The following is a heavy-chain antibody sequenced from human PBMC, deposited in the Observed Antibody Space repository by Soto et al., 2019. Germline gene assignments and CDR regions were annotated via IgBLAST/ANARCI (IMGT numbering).Heavy chain of an antibody. CDR3: ARRSISAYWYFDL. CDR1: GFTFSNYA. J-gene: IGHJ2*01. V-gene: IGHV3-23*01. Sequence: GGSLRLSCAVSGFTFSNYAMTWVRQAAGKGLEWVSGTSGSGGTTHYADSVKGRFTISRDNSRNTLYLQMNSLRAEDTALYYCARRSISAYWYFDLWGRGTLVTVSS. D-gene: IGHD6-19*01. CDR2: TSGSGGTT.